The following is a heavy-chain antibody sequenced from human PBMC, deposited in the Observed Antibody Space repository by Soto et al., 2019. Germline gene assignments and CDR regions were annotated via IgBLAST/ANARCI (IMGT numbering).Heavy chain of an antibody. J-gene: IGHJ4*02. V-gene: IGHV1-69*01. CDR2: IIPIFGTA. D-gene: IGHD4-17*01. Sequence: QVQLVQSGAEVKKPGSSVKVSCKASGGTFSSYAISWVRQAPGQGLEWMGGIIPIFGTANYAQKFQGRVTITADESTSTAYMELSSLRSEDTAVYYCARGARRTGTTTPRVHQYYFDDWGQGTLVTVSS. CDR1: GGTFSSYA. CDR3: ARGARRTGTTTPRVHQYYFDD.